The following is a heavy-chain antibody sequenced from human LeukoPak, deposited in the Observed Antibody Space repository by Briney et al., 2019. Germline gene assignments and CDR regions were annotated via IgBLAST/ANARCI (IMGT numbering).Heavy chain of an antibody. CDR3: ARGDSSGYYSWRGYYFDY. CDR2: IYYSGST. J-gene: IGHJ4*02. Sequence: SETLSLTCTVSGGSISSSSYYWGWIRQPPGKGLEWIGSIYYSGSTYYNPSLKSRVTISVDTSKNQFSLKLSSVTAADTVVYYCARGDSSGYYSWRGYYFDYWGQGTLVTVSS. CDR1: GGSISSSSYY. V-gene: IGHV4-39*01. D-gene: IGHD3-22*01.